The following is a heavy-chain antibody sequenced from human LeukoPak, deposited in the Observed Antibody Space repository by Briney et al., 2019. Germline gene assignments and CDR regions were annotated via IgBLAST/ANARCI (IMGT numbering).Heavy chain of an antibody. Sequence: PGRSLRLSCAASGFTFDDYAMHWVRQAPGKGLEWVSGISWNSGSIGYADSVKGRFTISRDNSKNTLYLQMNSLRAEDTAVYYCAKGGRGFSYGYFDYWGQGTLVTVSS. J-gene: IGHJ4*02. CDR3: AKGGRGFSYGYFDY. CDR1: GFTFDDYA. V-gene: IGHV3-9*01. CDR2: ISWNSGSI. D-gene: IGHD5-18*01.